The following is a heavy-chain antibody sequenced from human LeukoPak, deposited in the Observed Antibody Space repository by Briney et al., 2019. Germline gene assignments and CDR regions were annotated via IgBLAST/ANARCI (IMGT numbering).Heavy chain of an antibody. CDR1: GFTFSSYS. Sequence: GGSLRLSCAASGFTFSSYSMNWVRQAPGKGLEWVSYISSSSSTIYYADSVKGRFTISRDNAKNSLYLQMNSLRAENTAVYYCAREPNNYYDSSGYSLWYFDFWGQGTLVTVSS. V-gene: IGHV3-48*01. J-gene: IGHJ4*02. D-gene: IGHD3-22*01. CDR3: AREPNNYYDSSGYSLWYFDF. CDR2: ISSSSSTI.